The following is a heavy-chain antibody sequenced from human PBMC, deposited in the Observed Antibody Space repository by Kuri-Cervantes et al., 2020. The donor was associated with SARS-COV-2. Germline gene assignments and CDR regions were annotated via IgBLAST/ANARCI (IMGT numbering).Heavy chain of an antibody. V-gene: IGHV3-21*01. CDR2: ITSRSTFI. D-gene: IGHD3-3*01. J-gene: IGHJ5*02. Sequence: GESLKISCAASGFTFSRYSMNWVRQAPGKGLEWVSSITSRSTFIYYADAVKGRFTISRDNAKNSLYLQMNSLRAEDTAVYYCASSHQNTIFGGNWFDPWGQGTLVTDSS. CDR3: ASSHQNTIFGGNWFDP. CDR1: GFTFSRYS.